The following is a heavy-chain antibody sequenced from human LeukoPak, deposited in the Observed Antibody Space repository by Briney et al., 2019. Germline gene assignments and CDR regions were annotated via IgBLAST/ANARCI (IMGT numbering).Heavy chain of an antibody. CDR1: GGSISGYY. CDR3: ARIGNSGWSDY. CDR2: IYTSGSA. Sequence: SETLSLTCTVSGGSISGYYWSWIRQPAGKGLEWIGRIYTSGSATYNPSLKSRVTMSADTLKNQVSLKLTSVTAADTAVYYCARIGNSGWSDYWGQGTLVTVSS. J-gene: IGHJ4*02. V-gene: IGHV4-4*07. D-gene: IGHD6-19*01.